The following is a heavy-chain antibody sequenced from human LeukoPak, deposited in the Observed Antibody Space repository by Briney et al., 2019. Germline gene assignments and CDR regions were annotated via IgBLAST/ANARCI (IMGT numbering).Heavy chain of an antibody. V-gene: IGHV3-9*01. Sequence: GGSLRLSCVVSGFSFDDYAMHWVRQGPGKALEWVSVISWDGNKVAYVDSVKGRFTISRDNAKNSLYLQMTSLRPEDTAFYYCAKDRPVATTLHHFDHWGLGTLVTVSS. D-gene: IGHD1-26*01. CDR1: GFSFDDYA. CDR2: ISWDGNKV. CDR3: AKDRPVATTLHHFDH. J-gene: IGHJ4*02.